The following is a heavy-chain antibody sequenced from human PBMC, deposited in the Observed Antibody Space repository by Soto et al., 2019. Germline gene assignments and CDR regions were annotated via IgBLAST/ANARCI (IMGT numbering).Heavy chain of an antibody. CDR1: AFTFSSYA. J-gene: IGHJ3*02. D-gene: IGHD3-3*01. V-gene: IGHV3-23*01. Sequence: EMQLLESGGGLVQPGGSLRLSCAASAFTFSSYAMSWVRQAPGKGLEWVSSISSSGSNTYYADSVKGRFTNSRDNSKNTLHVQMNSLRAEDTAVYYCAKDRTSGATPGDALDIWGQGTKVTVSS. CDR3: AKDRTSGATPGDALDI. CDR2: ISSSGSNT.